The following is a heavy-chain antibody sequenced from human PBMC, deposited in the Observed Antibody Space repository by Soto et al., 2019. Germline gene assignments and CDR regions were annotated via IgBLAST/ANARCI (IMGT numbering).Heavy chain of an antibody. Sequence: GSLRLSCAASGFTVSSNYMSWVRQAPGKGLEWVSVIYSGGSTYYADSVKGRFTISRDNSKNTLYLQMNSLRAEDTAVYYCARERDSRLGELSWNYWGQGTLVTVSS. CDR2: IYSGGST. CDR3: ARERDSRLGELSWNY. J-gene: IGHJ4*02. V-gene: IGHV3-53*01. D-gene: IGHD3-16*02. CDR1: GFTVSSNY.